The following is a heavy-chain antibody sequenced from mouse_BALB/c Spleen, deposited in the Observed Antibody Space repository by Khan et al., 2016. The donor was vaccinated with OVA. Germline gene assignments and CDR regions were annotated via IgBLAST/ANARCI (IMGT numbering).Heavy chain of an antibody. J-gene: IGHJ3*01. CDR2: INPSNGDT. V-gene: IGHV1S81*02. CDR3: TRAGWAAFAY. D-gene: IGHD1-1*02. CDR1: GYTFTSYY. Sequence: QVQLQQSGAELVKPGASVKLSCKASGYTFTSYYMYSVKQRPGQGLEWIGGINPSNGDTNFNEKFKSKATLNVDKSSSTAYMQLSSLTSEDSAVYYCTRAGWAAFAYWGQGTLVTVSA.